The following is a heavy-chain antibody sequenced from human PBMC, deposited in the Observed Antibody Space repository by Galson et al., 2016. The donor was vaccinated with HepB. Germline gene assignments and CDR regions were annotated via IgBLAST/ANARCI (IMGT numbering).Heavy chain of an antibody. CDR3: AKDGGSGGGWGKYYYYYYGMEL. V-gene: IGHV3-9*01. D-gene: IGHD6-19*01. CDR1: GFTFDDYA. J-gene: IGHJ6*02. CDR2: ISWNSGSI. Sequence: SLRLSCAASGFTFDDYAMHWVRQAPGKGLEWVSGISWNSGSIGYADSVKGRFTISRDNAKNSLYLQMSSLRAEDTALYYCAKDGGSGGGWGKYYYYYYGMELWGRGTSIIVSS.